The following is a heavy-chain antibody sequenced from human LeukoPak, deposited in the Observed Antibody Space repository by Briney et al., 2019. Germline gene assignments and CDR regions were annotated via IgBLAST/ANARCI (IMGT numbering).Heavy chain of an antibody. D-gene: IGHD2-2*01. CDR1: GFTFSNYA. J-gene: IGHJ5*02. CDR2: ISGSGSST. Sequence: PGGSPRLSCAASGFTFSNYAMSWVRQAPGRGLEWVSVISGSGSSTYYADSVKGRFTISRDNSMHTLYLQMNSLRAEDTAVYYCAKDLRGCSSTSCYGWFDPWGQGTLVTVSS. CDR3: AKDLRGCSSTSCYGWFDP. V-gene: IGHV3-23*01.